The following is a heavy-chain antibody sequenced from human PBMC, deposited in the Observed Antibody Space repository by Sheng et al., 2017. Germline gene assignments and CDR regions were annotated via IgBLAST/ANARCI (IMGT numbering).Heavy chain of an antibody. CDR3: ARRDWTVDY. J-gene: IGHJ4*02. CDR1: GYSISSGYY. V-gene: IGHV4-38-2*02. CDR2: IHHSGRT. D-gene: IGHD1-1*01. Sequence: QVQLQESGPGLVKPSETLSLTCTVSGYSISSGYYWGWIRQPPGKGLEWIGNIHHSGRTSYNPSVKSRVTMSVDTSRNQFSLEVTSVTATDTAVYYCARRDWTVDYWGQGTLVTVSS.